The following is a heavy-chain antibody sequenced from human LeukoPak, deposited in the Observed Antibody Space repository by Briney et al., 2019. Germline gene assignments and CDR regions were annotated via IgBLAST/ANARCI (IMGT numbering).Heavy chain of an antibody. D-gene: IGHD3-3*01. CDR2: IIPIFGTA. Sequence: ASVKVSCKASGGTFSSYAISWVRQAPGQGLEWMGGIIPIFGTANYAQKFQGRVTITADESTSTAYMELSSLRSEDTAVYYCARDRDTYYDFWSGYSEEGFDPWGQGTLVTVSS. V-gene: IGHV1-69*13. CDR3: ARDRDTYYDFWSGYSEEGFDP. CDR1: GGTFSSYA. J-gene: IGHJ5*02.